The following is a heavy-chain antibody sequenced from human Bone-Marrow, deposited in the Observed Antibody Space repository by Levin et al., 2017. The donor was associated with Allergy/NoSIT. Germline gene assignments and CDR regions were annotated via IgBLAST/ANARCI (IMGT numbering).Heavy chain of an antibody. D-gene: IGHD2-2*01. V-gene: IGHV4-39*01. Sequence: GSLRLSCTVSGGSITSGSDYWGWIRQPPGKGLEWIGTIYYTGSNYYNPSLKGRVTISVDTSKNQFSLKLISVTAADTAVYYCARTCSYTSCRKGVFDYWGQGTLVSVSS. CDR2: IYYTGSN. CDR3: ARTCSYTSCRKGVFDY. J-gene: IGHJ4*02. CDR1: GGSITSGSDY.